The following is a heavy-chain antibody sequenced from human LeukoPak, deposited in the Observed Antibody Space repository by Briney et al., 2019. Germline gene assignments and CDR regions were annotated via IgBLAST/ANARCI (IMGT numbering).Heavy chain of an antibody. J-gene: IGHJ4*02. V-gene: IGHV3-7*01. CDR3: ARDVDDFWSGYHLNDY. Sequence: GGSLRLSCAASGFTFSSYWMSWVRQAPGKGLEWEANIKQDGSEKYYVDSVKGRFTISRDNAKNSLYLQMNSLRAEDTAVYYCARDVDDFWSGYHLNDYWGQGTLVTVSS. CDR2: IKQDGSEK. CDR1: GFTFSSYW. D-gene: IGHD3-3*01.